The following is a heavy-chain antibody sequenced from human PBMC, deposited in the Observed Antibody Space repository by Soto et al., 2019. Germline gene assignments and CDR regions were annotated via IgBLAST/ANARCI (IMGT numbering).Heavy chain of an antibody. J-gene: IGHJ6*02. CDR3: ARALRRLGGYYYYGMDV. Sequence: PSETLSLTCAVYGGSFSGYYWSWIRQPPGKGLEWIGEINHSGSTNYNPSLKSRVTISVDTSKNQFSLKLSSVTAADTAVYYCARALRRLGGYYYYGMDVWGQGTTVTVSS. CDR1: GGSFSGYY. CDR2: INHSGST. D-gene: IGHD3-10*01. V-gene: IGHV4-34*01.